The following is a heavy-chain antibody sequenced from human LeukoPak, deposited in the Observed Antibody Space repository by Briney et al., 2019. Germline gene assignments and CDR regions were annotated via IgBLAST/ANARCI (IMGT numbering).Heavy chain of an antibody. CDR2: IVVGSGNT. Sequence: GASVKVSCKASGFTFTSSAVQWVRQARGQRLEWIGWIVVGSGNTNYAQKFQERVTITRDMSTSTAYMELSSLRSEDTAVCYCAAAYYDILTGYFFVFDYWGQGTLVTVSS. D-gene: IGHD3-9*01. J-gene: IGHJ4*02. CDR1: GFTFTSSA. V-gene: IGHV1-58*01. CDR3: AAAYYDILTGYFFVFDY.